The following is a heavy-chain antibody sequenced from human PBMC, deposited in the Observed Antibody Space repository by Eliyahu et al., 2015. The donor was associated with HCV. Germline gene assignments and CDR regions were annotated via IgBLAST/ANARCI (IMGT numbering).Heavy chain of an antibody. Sequence: EVQLLESGGGLVNPGGSLTLSCAASGFNFKTYDMHWTRQAPGKGLEGVSSITSRSRDINYADSVKGRFTISRDNAKNSLFLQMSSLRAEDTAVYFCARDGYILFDYWGQGTLVTVSS. CDR2: ITSRSRDI. CDR1: GFNFKTYD. V-gene: IGHV3-21*02. D-gene: IGHD5-12*01. J-gene: IGHJ4*02. CDR3: ARDGYILFDY.